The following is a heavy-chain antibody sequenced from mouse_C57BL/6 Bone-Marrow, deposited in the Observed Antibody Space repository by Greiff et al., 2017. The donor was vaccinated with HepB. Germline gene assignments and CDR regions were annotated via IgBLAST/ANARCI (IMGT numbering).Heavy chain of an antibody. CDR2: IDPENGDT. V-gene: IGHV14-4*01. CDR3: TTVCYYEAY. Sequence: EVKLVESGAELVRPGASVKLSCTASGFNIKDDYMHWVKQRPEQGLEWIGWIDPENGDTEYASKFQGKATITADTSSNTAYLQLSSLTSEDTAVYYCTTVCYYEAYWGQGTLVTVSA. D-gene: IGHD1-1*01. CDR1: GFNIKDDY. J-gene: IGHJ3*01.